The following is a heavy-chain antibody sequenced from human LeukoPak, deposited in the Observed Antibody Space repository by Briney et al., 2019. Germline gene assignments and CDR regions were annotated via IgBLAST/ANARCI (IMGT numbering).Heavy chain of an antibody. CDR2: ISGSGGST. Sequence: GGTLRLSCAASGFTFRSYGMNWVRQAPGKGLEWVSAISGSGGSTYYADSVKGRFTISRDNSKNTLYLQMNSLRAEDTAVYYCAKDSWGYYDSSGYYVWLDPWGQGTLVTVSS. J-gene: IGHJ5*02. CDR1: GFTFRSYG. CDR3: AKDSWGYYDSSGYYVWLDP. V-gene: IGHV3-23*01. D-gene: IGHD3-22*01.